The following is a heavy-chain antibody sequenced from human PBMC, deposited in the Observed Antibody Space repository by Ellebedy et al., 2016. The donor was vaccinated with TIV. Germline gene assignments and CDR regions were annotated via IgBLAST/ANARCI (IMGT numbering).Heavy chain of an antibody. V-gene: IGHV4-31*03. Sequence: SETLSLXCTVSGGSISSGGYYWSWIRQHPGKGLEWIGNMYYTGTTYYNPSLKSRVTISVDTSKSQFSLKLTSMTAADTAVYYCARGRITVPRGLSGRDKYNYYGVDVWGQGTTVTVSS. D-gene: IGHD3-10*01. CDR1: GGSISSGGYY. CDR3: ARGRITVPRGLSGRDKYNYYGVDV. CDR2: MYYTGTT. J-gene: IGHJ6*02.